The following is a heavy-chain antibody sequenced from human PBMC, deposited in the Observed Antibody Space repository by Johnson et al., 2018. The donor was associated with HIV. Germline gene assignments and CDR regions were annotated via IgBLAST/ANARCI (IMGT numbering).Heavy chain of an antibody. D-gene: IGHD1-26*01. J-gene: IGHJ3*02. CDR3: ARGEGGTYLPDAFDI. CDR2: ISYDGSNK. Sequence: QVQLVESGGGVVQPGRSLRLSCAASGFSFSSYDMHWVRQAPGKGLEWVAVISYDGSNKYYADSVKGRFTISRDNSKNTLYLQMNSLRAEDTAVYYCARGEGGTYLPDAFDIWGQGTMVTVSS. V-gene: IGHV3-30*03. CDR1: GFSFSSYD.